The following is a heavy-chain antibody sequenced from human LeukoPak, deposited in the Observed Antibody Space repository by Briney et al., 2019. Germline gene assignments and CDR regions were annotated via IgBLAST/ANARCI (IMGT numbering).Heavy chain of an antibody. Sequence: PSETLSLTCTVSGGSISSYYWSWIRQPPGKGLEWIGYIYYSGSTNYNPSLKSRVTISVDTSKDQFSLKLSSVTAANTAVYYCARANGYSDYWGQGTQVTVSS. D-gene: IGHD5-24*01. J-gene: IGHJ4*02. V-gene: IGHV4-59*01. CDR3: ARANGYSDY. CDR1: GGSISSYY. CDR2: IYYSGST.